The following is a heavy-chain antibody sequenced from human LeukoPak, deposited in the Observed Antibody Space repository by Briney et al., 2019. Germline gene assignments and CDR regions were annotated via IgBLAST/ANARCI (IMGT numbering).Heavy chain of an antibody. J-gene: IGHJ3*02. CDR2: MNPNSGNT. CDR3: ARVLRYFDWLLYGPDAFDI. CDR1: GYTFTSYD. V-gene: IGHV1-8*01. Sequence: GASVTVSCKASGYTFTSYDINGVRQAAGQGREWMGWMNPNSGNTGYAQKFQGRVTMTSNTSISTAYMELSSLRSEDTAVYYCARVLRYFDWLLYGPDAFDIWGQGTMVTVSS. D-gene: IGHD3-9*01.